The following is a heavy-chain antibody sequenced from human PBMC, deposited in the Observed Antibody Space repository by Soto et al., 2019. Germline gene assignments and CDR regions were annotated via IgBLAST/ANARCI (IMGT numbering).Heavy chain of an antibody. D-gene: IGHD1-26*01. Sequence: QITLKESGPTLVKPTQTLTLTCTFSGFSLSTSGVGVGWIRQPPGKALEWLALIYWDNDKRYSPSLKSRLTITKDTSKYQVVLTMTNMDPVDTATYFCAHSEVVGTTFSYWGQRTLVTVSS. CDR3: AHSEVVGTTFSY. V-gene: IGHV2-5*02. J-gene: IGHJ4*02. CDR2: IYWDNDK. CDR1: GFSLSTSGVG.